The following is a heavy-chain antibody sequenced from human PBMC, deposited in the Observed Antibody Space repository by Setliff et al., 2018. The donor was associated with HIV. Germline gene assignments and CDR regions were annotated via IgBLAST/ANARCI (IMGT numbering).Heavy chain of an antibody. J-gene: IGHJ4*02. CDR1: GDSLTTGGAF. D-gene: IGHD5-12*01. V-gene: IGHV4-61*09. Sequence: NPSETLSLTCAVSGDSLTTGGAFWSWVRQPAGKALEWIGHIYVSRNTMYNPSLKSRVTISLDRSNNQFSLNLTSLTAADTAVYFCARGGGYSGSDRKPFDFWGQGRQVTVSS. CDR2: IYVSRNT. CDR3: ARGGGYSGSDRKPFDF.